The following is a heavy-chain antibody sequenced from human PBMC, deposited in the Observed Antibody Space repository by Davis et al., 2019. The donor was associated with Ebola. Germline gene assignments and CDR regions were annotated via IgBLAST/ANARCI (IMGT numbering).Heavy chain of an antibody. CDR2: ISSSGSTI. D-gene: IGHD3-16*01. J-gene: IGHJ6*02. Sequence: GESLKISCAASGFTFSSYEMNWVRQAPGKGLEWVSYISSSGSTIYYADSGKGRFTISRDNAKNSLYLQMNSLRAEDTAVYYCARDLSRGGGYYYYYYGMDVWGQGTTVTVSS. V-gene: IGHV3-48*03. CDR1: GFTFSSYE. CDR3: ARDLSRGGGYYYYYYGMDV.